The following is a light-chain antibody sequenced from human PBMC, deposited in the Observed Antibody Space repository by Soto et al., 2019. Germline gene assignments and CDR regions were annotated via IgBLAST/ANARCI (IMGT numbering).Light chain of an antibody. Sequence: QSVLTQPASVSGSPGQSITISCTGTSSDVGGYNFVSWYQPHPGKAPRLIVYEVSSPPSGVSYRFSGSKSGNTATLTISGLQAEDEADYYCSSYTVRNTLVLFGGGTKLTVL. CDR3: SSYTVRNTLVL. CDR1: SSDVGGYNF. V-gene: IGLV2-14*03. CDR2: EVS. J-gene: IGLJ3*02.